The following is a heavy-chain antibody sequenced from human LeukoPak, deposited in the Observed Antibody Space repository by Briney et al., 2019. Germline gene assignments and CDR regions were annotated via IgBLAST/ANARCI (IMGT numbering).Heavy chain of an antibody. CDR2: INKDGSNT. Sequence: PGGSLRLSCAASGFTFSSQWMHWVRQAPGKGLVHVSRINKDGSNTNYADSVKGRFTISRDNAKNTLYLQMNSLRAEDRAVYYCARSQVERGGSYNWFDPWGQGTRVSVS. V-gene: IGHV3-74*01. CDR1: GFTFSSQW. CDR3: ARSQVERGGSYNWFDP. J-gene: IGHJ5*02. D-gene: IGHD2-15*01.